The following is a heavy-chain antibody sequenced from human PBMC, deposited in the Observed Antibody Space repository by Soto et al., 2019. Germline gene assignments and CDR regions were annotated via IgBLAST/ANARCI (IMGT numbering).Heavy chain of an antibody. CDR1: GFTFSNYG. CDR2: IGYDGNNK. Sequence: QVQLVESGGGVVQPGRSLRLSCAASGFTFSNYGMHWVRQAPGKVLEWVAVIGYDGNNKYYADSVKGRFTISRDSSKNTVHLQMNSLRAEDTAVYYCASDLQRIIPMKPRWGMDVWGQGTTVTVSS. D-gene: IGHD2-15*01. V-gene: IGHV3-33*01. J-gene: IGHJ6*02. CDR3: ASDLQRIIPMKPRWGMDV.